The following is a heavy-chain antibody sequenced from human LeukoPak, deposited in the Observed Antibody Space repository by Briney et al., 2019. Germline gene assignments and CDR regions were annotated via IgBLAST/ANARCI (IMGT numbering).Heavy chain of an antibody. CDR2: IYATGTT. CDR1: GGSISGYF. J-gene: IGHJ1*01. V-gene: IGHV4-4*07. D-gene: IGHD3-16*02. CDR3: AREGGGSNRCLD. Sequence: SETLSLTCTVSGGSISGYFWSWIRQPAGKGLEWIGRIYATGTTNYNPTLKSRVTMSVDTSKNQFSLNLTSVTAADTAVYYCAREGGGSNRCLDWGQGTLVTVSS.